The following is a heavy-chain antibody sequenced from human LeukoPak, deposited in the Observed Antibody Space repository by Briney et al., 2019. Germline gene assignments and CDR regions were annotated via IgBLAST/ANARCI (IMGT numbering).Heavy chain of an antibody. D-gene: IGHD6-13*01. J-gene: IGHJ4*02. CDR1: GFSLYTSGVG. Sequence: SGPTLVKPTQTLTLTCTFSGFSLYTSGVGVGRIRLPPGKALGSLALIYWDDDKRYSPSLKSRLSISKDTSKNQVVLTMTNMDPVDTATYYCVHTPPRSSWYYWGQGTPVTVSS. CDR2: IYWDDDK. V-gene: IGHV2-5*02. CDR3: VHTPPRSSWYY.